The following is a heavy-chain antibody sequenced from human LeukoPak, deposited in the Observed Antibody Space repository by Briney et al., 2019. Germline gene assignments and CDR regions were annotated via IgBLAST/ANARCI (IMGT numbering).Heavy chain of an antibody. J-gene: IGHJ6*02. CDR1: GFTFSSYA. V-gene: IGHV4-34*01. Sequence: PGGSLRLSCAASGFTFSSYAMSWIRQPPGKGLEWIGEINHSGSTNYNPSLKSRVTISVDTSKNQFSLKLSSVTAADTAVYYCARARRGRGYSYGYGSYYYGMDVWGQGTTVTVSS. CDR3: ARARRGRGYSYGYGSYYYGMDV. CDR2: INHSGST. D-gene: IGHD5-18*01.